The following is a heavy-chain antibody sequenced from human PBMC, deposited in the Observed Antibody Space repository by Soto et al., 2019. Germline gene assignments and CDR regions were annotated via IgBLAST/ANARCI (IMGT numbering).Heavy chain of an antibody. D-gene: IGHD2-2*01. V-gene: IGHV1-8*02. CDR1: GYTFTSYD. CDR3: ARAEDVGYCSSTRCPPHDY. CDR2: MNPNSGNT. Sequence: GASVKVSCKASGYTFTSYDINWVRQATGQGLEWMGWMNPNSGNTGYAQKFQGRVTMTRNTSISTAYMELSSLRSEDTAVYYCARAEDVGYCSSTRCPPHDYWGQGTLVTVSS. J-gene: IGHJ4*02.